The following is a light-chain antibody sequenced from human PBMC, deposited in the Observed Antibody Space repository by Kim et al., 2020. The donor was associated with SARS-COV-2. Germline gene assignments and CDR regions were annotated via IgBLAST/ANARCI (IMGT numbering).Light chain of an antibody. CDR3: QVWDSSSDHVV. CDR2: YDS. J-gene: IGLJ2*01. Sequence: SYELTQPPSVSVAPGKTARITCGGNNIGSKSVQWYQQKPGQAPVLVIYYDSDRPSGIPERFSGSNSGNTATLTINRVEAGDEADYYCQVWDSSSDHVVFGGGTQLTVL. V-gene: IGLV3-21*04. CDR1: NIGSKS.